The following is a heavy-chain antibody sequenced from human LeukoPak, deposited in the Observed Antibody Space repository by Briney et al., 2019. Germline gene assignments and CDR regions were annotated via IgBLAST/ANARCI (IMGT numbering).Heavy chain of an antibody. CDR1: GGSISSGGYS. CDR3: ARASDYGDYQGVAFDI. J-gene: IGHJ4*02. D-gene: IGHD4-17*01. V-gene: IGHV4-30-4*07. Sequence: SETLSLTCAVSGGSISSGGYSWSWIRQPPGKGLEWIGYIYYSGSTYYNPSLKSRVTISVDTSRNQFSLKLSSVTAADTAVYYCARASDYGDYQGVAFDIWGQGTLVTVSS. CDR2: IYYSGST.